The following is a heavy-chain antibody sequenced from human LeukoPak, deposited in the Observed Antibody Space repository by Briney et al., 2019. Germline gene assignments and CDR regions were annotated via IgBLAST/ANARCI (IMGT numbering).Heavy chain of an antibody. D-gene: IGHD3-22*01. J-gene: IGHJ3*02. CDR2: IYFTGST. V-gene: IGHV4-59*08. Sequence: SETLSLTCTVSGGSISGSYWSWIRQPPGKGLEWIAYIYFTGSTNYNPSLQSRVTISGGTSKNQFSLKLSSVTAADTAVYYCARHHDDSSGYYYYAFDIWGQGTMVTVSS. CDR1: GGSISGSY. CDR3: ARHHDDSSGYYYYAFDI.